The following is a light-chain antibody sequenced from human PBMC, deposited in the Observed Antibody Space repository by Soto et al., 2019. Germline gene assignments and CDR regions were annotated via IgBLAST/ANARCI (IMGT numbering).Light chain of an antibody. CDR3: QQYGTSPPLT. J-gene: IGKJ4*01. CDR2: GAS. CDR1: QSVSNNY. Sequence: EIVSMQSPGTLSLSPGERATLSCRASQSVSNNYVAWYQQKPGQAPRLLIAGASSRATGIPDRFSGSGSRTDFNLTISRLETEDFAVYYCQQYGTSPPLTFGGGTKVEIK. V-gene: IGKV3-20*01.